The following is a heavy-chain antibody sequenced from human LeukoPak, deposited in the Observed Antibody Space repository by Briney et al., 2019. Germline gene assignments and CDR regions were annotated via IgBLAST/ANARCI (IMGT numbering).Heavy chain of an antibody. CDR2: MNPNSGNT. J-gene: IGHJ4*02. V-gene: IGHV1-8*01. CDR3: AGDPVPAAIQGPDY. Sequence: ASVKVSCKASGYTFTSYDINWVRQATGQGLEWMGWMNPNSGNTGYAQKFQGRVTMTRDTSTSTVYMELSSLRSEDTAVYYCAGDPVPAAIQGPDYWGQGTLVTVSS. CDR1: GYTFTSYD. D-gene: IGHD2-2*02.